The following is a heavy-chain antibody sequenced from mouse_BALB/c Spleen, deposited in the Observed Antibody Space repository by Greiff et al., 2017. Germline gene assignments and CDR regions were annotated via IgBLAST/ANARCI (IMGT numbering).Heavy chain of an antibody. D-gene: IGHD2-4*01. Sequence: VMLVESGPGLVQPSQSLSITCTVSGFSLTSYGVHWVRQSPGKGLEWLGVIWSGGSTDYNAAFISRLSISKDNSKSQVFFKMNSLQADDTAIYYCARVYYDYDKGDYYAMDYWGQGTSVTVSS. CDR1: GFSLTSYG. CDR3: ARVYYDYDKGDYYAMDY. CDR2: IWSGGST. V-gene: IGHV2-4-1*01. J-gene: IGHJ4*01.